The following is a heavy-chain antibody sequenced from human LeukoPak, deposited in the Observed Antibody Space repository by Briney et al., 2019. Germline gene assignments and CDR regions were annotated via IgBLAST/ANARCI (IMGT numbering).Heavy chain of an antibody. D-gene: IGHD1-14*01. J-gene: IGHJ6*02. CDR2: ISAYNGNI. Sequence: ASVKVSCKASGYTFTSYGISWVRQAPGQGLEWMGWISAYNGNINYAQKVQGRVTMTTDTSTSTAYMELRSLRSDDTAVYYCAREETHHVYYGMDVWGQGTMVTVSS. CDR1: GYTFTSYG. CDR3: AREETHHVYYGMDV. V-gene: IGHV1-18*01.